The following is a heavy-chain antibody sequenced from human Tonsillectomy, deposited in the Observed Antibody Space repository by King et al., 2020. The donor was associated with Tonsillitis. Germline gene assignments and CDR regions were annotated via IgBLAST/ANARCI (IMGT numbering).Heavy chain of an antibody. V-gene: IGHV3-74*01. CDR1: GFTFSNYW. CDR3: ARGYYDDSTGYFRDWYFDL. CDR2: LNSDGTST. Sequence: VQLVESGGGLVQPGGSLRLSCAASGFTFSNYWMHWVRQAPGKGLVWVSRLNSDGTSTSYADSVKGRFTIPRDNAENTLYLRMNSLRAEDTGVYYCARGYYDDSTGYFRDWYFDLWGRGTLVTVSS. D-gene: IGHD3-22*01. J-gene: IGHJ2*01.